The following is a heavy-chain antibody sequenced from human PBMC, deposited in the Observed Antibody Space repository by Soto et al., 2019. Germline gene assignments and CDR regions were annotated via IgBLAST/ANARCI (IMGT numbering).Heavy chain of an antibody. CDR2: INHSGST. Sequence: PSATLSLTCSVYGGSFSGYYWSWIRQPPGKGLEWIGEINHSGSTNYNPSLKSRVTISVDTSKNQFSLKLSSVTAADTAVYYCARVVLKGDYYYGMDVWGQGTTVTVSS. CDR3: ARVVLKGDYYYGMDV. CDR1: GGSFSGYY. D-gene: IGHD2-21*01. V-gene: IGHV4-34*01. J-gene: IGHJ6*02.